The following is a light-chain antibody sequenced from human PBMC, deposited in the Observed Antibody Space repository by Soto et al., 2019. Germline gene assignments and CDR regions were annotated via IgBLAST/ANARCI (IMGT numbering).Light chain of an antibody. J-gene: IGLJ2*01. CDR2: LNSDGSH. Sequence: QPVLTQSPSASASLGASVKLTCTLSSGHSSYAIAWHQQQPEKGPRYLMKLNSDGSHSKGDGIPDRFSGSSSGAERYLTISRLQSEDEADYYCQNWGTGIVVFGGGTKLTVL. CDR3: QNWGTGIVV. CDR1: SGHSSYA. V-gene: IGLV4-69*01.